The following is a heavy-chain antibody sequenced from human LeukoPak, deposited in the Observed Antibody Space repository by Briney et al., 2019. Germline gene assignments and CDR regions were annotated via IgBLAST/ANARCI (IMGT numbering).Heavy chain of an antibody. CDR3: ASPERNDVDYYYYYGMDV. V-gene: IGHV4-59*06. Sequence: SSETLSLTCTVSGGSISSYYWSWIRQHPGKGLEWIGYIYYSGSTYYNPSLKSRVTISVDTSKNQFSLKLSSVTAADTAVYYCASPERNDVDYYYYYGMDVWGQGTTVTVSS. CDR2: IYYSGST. J-gene: IGHJ6*02. D-gene: IGHD1-1*01. CDR1: GGSISSYY.